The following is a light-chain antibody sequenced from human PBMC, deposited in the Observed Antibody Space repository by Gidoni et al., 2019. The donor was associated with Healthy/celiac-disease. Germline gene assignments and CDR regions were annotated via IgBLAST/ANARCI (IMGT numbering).Light chain of an antibody. CDR1: SSNIGSNY. CDR2: RNN. J-gene: IGLJ3*02. Sequence: QSVLTQPPSASGTPGQRVTISCSGSSSNIGSNYVYWYKQLPGTAPKLLIYRNNQRPSGVPVRFSGSKSGTSASLAISGLRSEDEADYYCAAWDDSLSGPVFGGGTKLTVL. V-gene: IGLV1-47*01. CDR3: AAWDDSLSGPV.